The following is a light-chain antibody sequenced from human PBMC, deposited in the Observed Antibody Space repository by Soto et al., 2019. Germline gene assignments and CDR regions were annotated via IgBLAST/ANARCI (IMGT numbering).Light chain of an antibody. Sequence: EAVLTQPPGTLSLSPGERATLSCRASQSVSSNFLAWYQQKPGQAPRLFIYGASNRATGIPDRFSGSGSGTDFTLTISRLEPEDFAVYYCQQYSSSPRTFGQGTKVDIK. CDR3: QQYSSSPRT. CDR2: GAS. J-gene: IGKJ1*01. CDR1: QSVSSNF. V-gene: IGKV3-20*01.